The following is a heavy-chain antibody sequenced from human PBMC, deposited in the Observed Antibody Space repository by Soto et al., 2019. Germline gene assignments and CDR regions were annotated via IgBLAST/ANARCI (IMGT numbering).Heavy chain of an antibody. CDR3: ASDFYDILTGYYVPGFGY. CDR2: ISSSSSYI. V-gene: IGHV3-21*01. Sequence: GGSLRLSCAASGFTFSSYSMNWVRQAPGKGLEWVSSISSSSSYIYYADSVKGRFTISRDNAKNSLYLQMNSLRAEDTAVYYCASDFYDILTGYYVPGFGYWGQGTLVTVSS. D-gene: IGHD3-9*01. CDR1: GFTFSSYS. J-gene: IGHJ4*02.